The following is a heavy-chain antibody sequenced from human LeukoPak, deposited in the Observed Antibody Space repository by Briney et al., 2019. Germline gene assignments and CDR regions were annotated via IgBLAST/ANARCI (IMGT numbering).Heavy chain of an antibody. CDR3: ARAQGLTVTTYLDY. CDR2: IIPILGIA. Sequence: SVKVSCKASGGTFISYAISWVRQAPGQGLEWMGRIIPILGIANYAQKFQGRVTITADKSTSTAYMELSSLRSEDTAVYYCARAQGLTVTTYLDYWGQGTLVTVSS. CDR1: GGTFISYA. J-gene: IGHJ4*02. V-gene: IGHV1-69*04. D-gene: IGHD4-17*01.